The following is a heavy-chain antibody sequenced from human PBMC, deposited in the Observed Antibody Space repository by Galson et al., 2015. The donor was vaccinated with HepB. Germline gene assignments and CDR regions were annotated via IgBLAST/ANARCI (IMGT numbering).Heavy chain of an antibody. CDR3: ASPVGARYYYYGMDV. J-gene: IGHJ6*02. Sequence: SVKVSCKASGGTFSSYAISWVRQAPGQGLEWMGGIIPIFGTANYAQKFQGRVTITADESTSTAYMELSSLRSEDTAVYYCASPVGARYYYYGMDVWGQGTTVTVSS. D-gene: IGHD1-26*01. CDR1: GGTFSSYA. CDR2: IIPIFGTA. V-gene: IGHV1-69*13.